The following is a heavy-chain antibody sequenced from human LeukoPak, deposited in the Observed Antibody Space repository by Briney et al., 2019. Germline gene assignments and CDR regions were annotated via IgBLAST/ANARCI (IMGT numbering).Heavy chain of an antibody. Sequence: PSETLSLTCTVSGGSVSSGSYYWSWIRQPPGKGLEWIGYIYYSGSTNYNPSLKSRVTISVDTSKNQFSLKLSSVTAADTAIYYCAKVGVEVAGSRGDIECWGQGTLVTVSS. CDR2: IYYSGST. CDR3: AKVGVEVAGSRGDIEC. J-gene: IGHJ4*02. CDR1: GGSVSSGSYY. V-gene: IGHV4-61*01. D-gene: IGHD6-19*01.